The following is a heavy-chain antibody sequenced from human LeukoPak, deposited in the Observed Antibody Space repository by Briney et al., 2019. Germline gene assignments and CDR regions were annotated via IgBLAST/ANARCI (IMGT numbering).Heavy chain of an antibody. Sequence: GRSLRLSCTASGFTFGDYAMSWVRQAPGKGLEWVGFIRSKAYGGTTEYAASVKGRFTISRDDSKSIAYLQMNSLKTEDTAVYYCTPASGWYPFDYWGQGTLVTVSS. D-gene: IGHD6-19*01. CDR2: IRSKAYGGTT. CDR1: GFTFGDYA. CDR3: TPASGWYPFDY. V-gene: IGHV3-49*04. J-gene: IGHJ4*02.